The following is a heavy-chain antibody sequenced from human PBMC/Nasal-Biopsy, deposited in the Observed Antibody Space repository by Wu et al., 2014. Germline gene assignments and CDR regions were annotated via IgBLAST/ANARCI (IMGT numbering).Heavy chain of an antibody. V-gene: IGHV2-70*04. CDR3: ARTRAGYGSGWFYFDY. Sequence: GFSLSASQMRVSWIRQPPGKALEWLARIDWDGDKFYSRSLKTRLTISKDTSKNQVVLTMTNMKPVDTATYYCARTRAGYGSGWFYFDYWGQGTLVTVSS. D-gene: IGHD6-19*01. CDR2: IDWDGDK. J-gene: IGHJ4*02. CDR1: GFSLSASQMR.